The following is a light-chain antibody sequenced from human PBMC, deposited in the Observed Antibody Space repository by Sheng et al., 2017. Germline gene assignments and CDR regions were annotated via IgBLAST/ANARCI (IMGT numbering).Light chain of an antibody. CDR1: QKINSNY. J-gene: IGKJ2*01. CDR3: QCQYT. CDR2: GAS. Sequence: EIVLTQSPGTLSLSPGERATLSCRASQKINSNYLSWLQQKPGQAPRLLIYGASIRATGIPDRFSGSGSGTDFTLTVSRLEPEDYAVYYCQCQYTFGRGTKLEIK. V-gene: IGKV3-20*01.